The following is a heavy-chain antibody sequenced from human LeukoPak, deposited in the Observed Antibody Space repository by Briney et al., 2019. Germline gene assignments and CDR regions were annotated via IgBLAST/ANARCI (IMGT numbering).Heavy chain of an antibody. Sequence: ASVKVSCKASGGTFSSYAISWVRQAPGQGLEWMGGIIPIFGTANYAQKFQGRVTITADESTSTAYMELSSLRSEDTAVYYCARTTIFGRRAYYYMDVWGKGTTVTVSS. V-gene: IGHV1-69*13. CDR3: ARTTIFGRRAYYYMDV. J-gene: IGHJ6*03. CDR1: GGTFSSYA. D-gene: IGHD3-3*01. CDR2: IIPIFGTA.